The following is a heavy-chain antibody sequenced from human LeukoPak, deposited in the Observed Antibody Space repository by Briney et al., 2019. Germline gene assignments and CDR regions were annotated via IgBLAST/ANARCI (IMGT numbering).Heavy chain of an antibody. J-gene: IGHJ5*02. V-gene: IGHV3-7*04. Sequence: GGSLRLSCAASGFAFSKYWMSWARQAPGKGLEWVANMKEDGSEIYYVDSVKGRFTISRDNAKNSLYLQMNSLRADDTSVYYCARGGKKRFDLWGQGTLVTVSS. CDR3: ARGGKKRFDL. CDR1: GFAFSKYW. CDR2: MKEDGSEI.